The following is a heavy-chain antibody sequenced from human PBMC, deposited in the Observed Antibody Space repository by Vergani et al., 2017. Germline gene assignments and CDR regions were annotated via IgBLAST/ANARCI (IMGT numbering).Heavy chain of an antibody. J-gene: IGHJ6*03. V-gene: IGHV4-59*01. Sequence: QVQLQESGPGLVKPSGTLSLTCSVSGDSINGYYWTWIRQAPGKGLEWIGNIYYTGTTNYNPALKSRVAMSVDVSKSLFSLRLTSLTAADTAVYYCARVEMAAAAHYEYYYRDVWGKGTLVTVSS. CDR2: IYYTGTT. CDR3: ARVEMAAAAHYEYYYRDV. CDR1: GDSINGYY. D-gene: IGHD6-13*01.